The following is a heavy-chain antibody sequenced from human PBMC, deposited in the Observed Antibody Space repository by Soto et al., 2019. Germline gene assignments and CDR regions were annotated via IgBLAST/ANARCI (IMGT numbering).Heavy chain of an antibody. J-gene: IGHJ5*02. V-gene: IGHV4-31*03. CDR1: GGSISSGGYY. CDR3: AREKSQQLVPKWFDP. D-gene: IGHD6-13*01. CDR2: IYYSGST. Sequence: TLSLTCTVSGGSISSGGYYWSWIRQHPGKGLEWIGYIYYSGSTYYNPSLKSRVTISVDTSKNQFSLKLSSVTAADTAVYYCAREKSQQLVPKWFDPWGQGTLVTVSS.